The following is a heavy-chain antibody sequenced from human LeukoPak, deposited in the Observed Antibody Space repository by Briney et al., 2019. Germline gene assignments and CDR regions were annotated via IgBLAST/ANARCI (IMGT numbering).Heavy chain of an antibody. J-gene: IGHJ6*02. CDR2: THYDGSIK. Sequence: GGSLRLSCAASGLTFSNYGMHWVRQAPGKGLEWVAFTHYDGSIKYYADSVKGRFTISRDNSKNTLYLQMNSLRAEDTAVYYCAREAAEDILTGYYKKNGGYYYGMDVWGQGTTVTVSS. CDR3: AREAAEDILTGYYKKNGGYYYGMDV. V-gene: IGHV3-30*02. CDR1: GLTFSNYG. D-gene: IGHD3-9*01.